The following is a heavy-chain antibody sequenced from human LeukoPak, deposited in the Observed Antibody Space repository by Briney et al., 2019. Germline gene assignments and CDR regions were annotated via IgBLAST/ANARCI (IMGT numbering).Heavy chain of an antibody. Sequence: GGSLRLSCAASGFTFSSYATSWVRQAPGKGLEWVSAISGSGGSTYYADSVKGRFTISRDNSKNTLYLQMNSLRAEDTAVYYCAKDGGYYGSGSNLDYWGQGTLVTVSS. CDR2: ISGSGGST. D-gene: IGHD3-10*01. J-gene: IGHJ4*02. CDR3: AKDGGYYGSGSNLDY. V-gene: IGHV3-23*01. CDR1: GFTFSSYA.